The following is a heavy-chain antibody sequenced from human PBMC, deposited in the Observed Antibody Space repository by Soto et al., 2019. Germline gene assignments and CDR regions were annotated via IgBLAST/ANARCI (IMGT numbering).Heavy chain of an antibody. D-gene: IGHD3-22*01. CDR3: ARDPTYYDSSGYYYPPAFDI. CDR2: IIPIFGTA. V-gene: IGHV1-69*01. CDR1: GGTFSSYA. J-gene: IGHJ3*02. Sequence: QVQLVQSGAEVKKPGSSVKVSCKASGGTFSSYAISWVRQAPGQGLEWMGGIIPIFGTANYVQKFQGRVTITADESTSTAYMELSSLRSEDTAVYYCARDPTYYDSSGYYYPPAFDIWGQGTMVTVSS.